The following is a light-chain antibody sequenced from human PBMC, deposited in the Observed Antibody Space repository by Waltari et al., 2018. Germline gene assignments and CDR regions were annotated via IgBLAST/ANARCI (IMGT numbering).Light chain of an antibody. J-gene: IGLJ3*02. CDR3: QSYDTSLRVV. CDR1: GPNIGAGYD. Sequence: QSVLTQPPSVSGSPGQRVTLSCTGRGPNIGAGYDVHWYQQLPRAAPKPLIYGSTSRPLGVPDRFFGSTSGTSASLAITGLQAEDEADYYCQSYDTSLRVVFGGGTKLTVL. V-gene: IGLV1-40*01. CDR2: GST.